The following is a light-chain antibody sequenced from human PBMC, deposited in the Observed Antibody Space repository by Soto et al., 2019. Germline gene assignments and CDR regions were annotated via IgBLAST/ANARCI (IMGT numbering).Light chain of an antibody. Sequence: EVVLTQSPATLSVSPGERATLSCRASQTVSRSLAWYQQKPGQAPRLRIYGASTRATGIPGRFSGSGSGTDFTLTISRLQPEDFAVYYCQQYIDWPTYTFGQGTKVEIK. CDR3: QQYIDWPTYT. CDR1: QTVSRS. CDR2: GAS. V-gene: IGKV3-15*01. J-gene: IGKJ2*01.